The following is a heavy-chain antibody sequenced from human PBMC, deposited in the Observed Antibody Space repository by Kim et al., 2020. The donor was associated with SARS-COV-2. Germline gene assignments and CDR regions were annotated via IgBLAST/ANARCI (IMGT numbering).Heavy chain of an antibody. V-gene: IGHV3-30-3*01. D-gene: IGHD6-13*01. CDR3: ARDTYSSSWYSFTYI. CDR2: ISYDGSNK. J-gene: IGHJ3*02. CDR1: GFTFSSYA. Sequence: GGSLRLSCAASGFTFSSYAMHWVRQAPGKGLEWVAVISYDGSNKYYADSVKGRFTISRDYSKNTLYLQMNSLRAEDTAVYYCARDTYSSSWYSFTYIWG.